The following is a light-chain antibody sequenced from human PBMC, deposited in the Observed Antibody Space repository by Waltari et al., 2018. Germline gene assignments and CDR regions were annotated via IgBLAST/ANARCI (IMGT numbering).Light chain of an antibody. V-gene: IGKV3-11*01. CDR3: QQRSNWPPT. CDR1: QGVSSY. J-gene: IGKJ5*01. Sequence: EIVFTPSPATLSLSPGERATLPCRASQGVSSYLAWYQQKPGKAPRLLIYDASNRATGIPARFSGSGSGTDFTLTISSLEPEDFAVYYCQQRSNWPPTFGQGTRLEIK. CDR2: DAS.